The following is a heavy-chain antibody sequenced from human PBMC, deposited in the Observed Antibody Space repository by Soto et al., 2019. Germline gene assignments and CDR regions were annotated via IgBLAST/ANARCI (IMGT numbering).Heavy chain of an antibody. CDR2: KSYDGSNK. CDR3: ARITSTSLLTDYYSGMDI. D-gene: IGHD2-2*01. CDR1: GFPFSSYA. Sequence: PGGSLTLSCAASGFPFSSYAMHWVRQAPGKGLEWVAVKSYDGSNKYYADSVKGRFNISRDNSKNTLYLQMNSLRAEDTAVYYCARITSTSLLTDYYSGMDIWGQGTTVTVSS. J-gene: IGHJ6*02. V-gene: IGHV3-30*14.